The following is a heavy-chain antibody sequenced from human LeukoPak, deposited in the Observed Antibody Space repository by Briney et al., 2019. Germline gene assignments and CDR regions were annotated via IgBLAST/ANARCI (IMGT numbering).Heavy chain of an antibody. J-gene: IGHJ6*03. CDR3: ARKRRVTMIVVGRDYYYMDV. CDR2: INSDGSST. CDR1: GFTFSSYW. V-gene: IGHV3-74*01. D-gene: IGHD3-22*01. Sequence: GGSLRLSCAASGFTFSSYWMHWVRQAPGKGLVWVSRINSDGSSTSYADSVKGRSTISRDNAKNTLYLQMNSLRAEDTAVYYCARKRRVTMIVVGRDYYYMDVWGKGTTVTVSS.